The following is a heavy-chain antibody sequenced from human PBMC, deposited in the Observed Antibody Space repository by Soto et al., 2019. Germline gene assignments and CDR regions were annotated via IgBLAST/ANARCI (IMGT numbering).Heavy chain of an antibody. Sequence: EVQLVESGGGLVQPGGSLRLSCAASGFTFSTSEMNWVRQAPGKWLEWISYISSRGVDIHYADSVKGRFTISRDNANNSLYLQMSSLRAEDTSLYYCAPRKLCSFNIAAFDIWGQGTMVTVSS. CDR2: ISSRGVDI. CDR3: APRKLCSFNIAAFDI. D-gene: IGHD3-16*01. CDR1: GFTFSTSE. V-gene: IGHV3-48*03. J-gene: IGHJ3*02.